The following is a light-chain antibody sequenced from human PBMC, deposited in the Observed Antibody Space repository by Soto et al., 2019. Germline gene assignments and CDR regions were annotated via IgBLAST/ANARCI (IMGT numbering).Light chain of an antibody. V-gene: IGLV2-14*01. CDR2: DVS. CDR3: SSYISSTVV. CDR1: SSDIGSYNY. Sequence: QSVLTQPASVSGSPGQSITISCTGTSSDIGSYNYVSWYQRHPGKAPKLMIYDVSYWPSGVSNRFSGSKSGNTASLTISGLQAEDEADYYCSSYISSTVVFGGGTKLTVL. J-gene: IGLJ2*01.